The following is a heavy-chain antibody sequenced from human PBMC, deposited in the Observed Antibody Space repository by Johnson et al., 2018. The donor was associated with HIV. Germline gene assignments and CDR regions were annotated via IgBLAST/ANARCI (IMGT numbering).Heavy chain of an antibody. CDR3: ATLGVVIATRDAFDI. D-gene: IGHD2-21*01. V-gene: IGHV3-33*08. CDR2: IWYDGSNK. CDR1: GFTFSSYG. Sequence: QVQLVESGGGLVQPGGSLRLSCAASGFTFSSYGMHWVRQAPGKGLEWVAVIWYDGSNKYYADSVKGRFTISRDNSKNTLYLQMNSLKIEDTAVYYCATLGVVIATRDAFDIWGQGTMVTVSS. J-gene: IGHJ3*02.